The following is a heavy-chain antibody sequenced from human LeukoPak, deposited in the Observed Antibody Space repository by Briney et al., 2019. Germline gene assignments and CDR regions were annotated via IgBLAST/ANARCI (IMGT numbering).Heavy chain of an antibody. D-gene: IGHD1-1*01. Sequence: ASVKVSCKASGYTFTTYDINWVRQATGQGLEWMGWMKLNSGKTGYAQKFQGRVTMTRHTSTSTACMELNSLVSEDTAVYYCAKEVTTSCDYWGQGTLVTVSS. CDR1: GYTFTTYD. J-gene: IGHJ4*02. CDR2: MKLNSGKT. CDR3: AKEVTTSCDY. V-gene: IGHV1-8*01.